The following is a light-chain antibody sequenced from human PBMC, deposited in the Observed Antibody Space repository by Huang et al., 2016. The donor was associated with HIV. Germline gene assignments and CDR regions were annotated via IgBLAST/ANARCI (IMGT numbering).Light chain of an antibody. CDR1: QSVSTN. J-gene: IGKJ2*01. CDR3: QQYNTWPPNT. CDR2: GAS. V-gene: IGKV3-15*01. Sequence: EIVMTQSPDTLSLSPGERATLSCRASQSVSTNLAWYRHKPGKAPRLLIHGASTRATGIPARFSGSGSGTEFTLTISTLQSEDFAVYYCQQYNTWPPNTFGQGTKLEMK.